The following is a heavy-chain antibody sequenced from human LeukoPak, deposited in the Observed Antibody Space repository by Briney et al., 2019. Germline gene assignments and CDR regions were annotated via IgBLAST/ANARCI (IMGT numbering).Heavy chain of an antibody. J-gene: IGHJ5*02. Sequence: SETLSLTCTVSGGSISSGDYYWSWIRQPPGKGLEWIGYIYYSGSTYYNPSLKSRVTIPVDTSKNQFSLKLSSVTAADTAVYYCARALYYGSGSYSMVDPWGQGTLVTVSS. CDR3: ARALYYGSGSYSMVDP. D-gene: IGHD3-10*01. CDR1: GGSISSGDYY. CDR2: IYYSGST. V-gene: IGHV4-30-4*01.